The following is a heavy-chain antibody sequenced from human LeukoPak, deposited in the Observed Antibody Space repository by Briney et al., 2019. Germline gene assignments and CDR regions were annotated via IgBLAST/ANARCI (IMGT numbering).Heavy chain of an antibody. CDR3: ARDLGSNWNALDY. CDR1: VCTFSIYA. D-gene: IGHD1-20*01. CDR2: IIPIFGTA. Sequence: SVNVSFKSSVCTFSIYAISWVRQAPGQGREWMGGIIPIFGTANYAQKFQGRVTITADESTSTAYMELSSLRSEDTAVYYCARDLGSNWNALDYWGQGTLVTVSS. V-gene: IGHV1-69*13. J-gene: IGHJ4*02.